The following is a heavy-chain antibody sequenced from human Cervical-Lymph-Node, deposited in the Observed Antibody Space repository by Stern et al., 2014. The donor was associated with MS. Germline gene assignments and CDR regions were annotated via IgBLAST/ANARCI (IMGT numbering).Heavy chain of an antibody. J-gene: IGHJ1*01. Sequence: VQLVQSGVEVKKLGESLKISCQASGYSFISYWIGWVRQMPGKGPEWMAIIYPGDSDTRYSPSFHGQVPISVDKSINTAYLQWSSLKASDTAMYYCVRGGSGQLVGYFQHWGQGTLVTVSS. D-gene: IGHD6-6*01. CDR3: VRGGSGQLVGYFQH. V-gene: IGHV5-51*03. CDR2: IYPGDSDT. CDR1: GYSFISYW.